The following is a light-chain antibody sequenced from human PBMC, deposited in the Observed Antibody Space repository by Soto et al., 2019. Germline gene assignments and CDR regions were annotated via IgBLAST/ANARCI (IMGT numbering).Light chain of an antibody. CDR3: CSCASPFSV. V-gene: IGLV2-11*01. CDR2: DVT. J-gene: IGLJ1*01. Sequence: QSVLTQPRSVSGSPGQSVTISCTGTSSDVGGYNYVSWYQQHPGKAPKLMIYDVTKRPSGVPDRLSGSKSGNTASLTISGLQAVEDSDYYCCSCASPFSVFGTGTIVTVL. CDR1: SSDVGGYNY.